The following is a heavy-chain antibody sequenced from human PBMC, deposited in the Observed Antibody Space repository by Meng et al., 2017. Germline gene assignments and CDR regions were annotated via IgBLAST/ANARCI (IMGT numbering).Heavy chain of an antibody. CDR3: ASGTYYYDSSGYYYVGKLDY. J-gene: IGHJ4*02. Sequence: LSLTCAASGFTFSDYYMSWIRQAPGKGLEWVSYISSSGSTIYYADSVKGRFTISRDNAKNSLYLQMNCLRAEDTAVYYCASGTYYYDSSGYYYVGKLDYWGQGTLVTVSS. CDR1: GFTFSDYY. D-gene: IGHD3-22*01. CDR2: ISSSGSTI. V-gene: IGHV3-11*04.